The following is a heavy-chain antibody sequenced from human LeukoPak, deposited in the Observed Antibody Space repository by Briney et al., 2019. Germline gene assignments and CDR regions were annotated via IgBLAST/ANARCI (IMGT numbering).Heavy chain of an antibody. V-gene: IGHV4-39*07. D-gene: IGHD2-8*01. CDR2: IHYSGRF. J-gene: IGHJ4*02. CDR3: ARSYCTNGVCYTGFSL. CDR1: GDSISSSTYY. Sequence: SETLSLTCTVSGDSISSSTYYWGWIRQPPGKGLEWIGSIHYSGRFYYNPSLKSRVIISVATSKNQFSLNLSSVTAADTAVYYCARSYCTNGVCYTGFSLWGQGTLVTVSS.